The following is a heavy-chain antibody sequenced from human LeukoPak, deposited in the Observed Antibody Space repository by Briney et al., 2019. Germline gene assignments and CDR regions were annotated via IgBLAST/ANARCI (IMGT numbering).Heavy chain of an antibody. J-gene: IGHJ5*02. CDR1: GYTFTSYG. CDR2: ISAYNGNT. CDR3: ARFCDRRGGSCNWWKPFDP. Sequence: GASVTVSCKASGYTFTSYGISWVRQAPGQGLEWMGWISAYNGNTNYAQKLQGRVTMTTDTSTSTAYMELRSLRSDDTAVYYCARFCDRRGGSCNWWKPFDPWGQGTLVTVSS. V-gene: IGHV1-18*01. D-gene: IGHD2-15*01.